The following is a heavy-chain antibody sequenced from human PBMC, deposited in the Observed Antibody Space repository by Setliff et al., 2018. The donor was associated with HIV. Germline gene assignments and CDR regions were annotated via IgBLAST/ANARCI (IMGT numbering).Heavy chain of an antibody. V-gene: IGHV4-39*01. D-gene: IGHD3-10*01. Sequence: SSETLSLTCTVSGGSMSSSSYYWGWIRQTPDKGLEWIGIIYYSGATYYNPSLTSRVTISVDTSRNQFSLKLRSVTAADTAAYYCARLGYVSGCFYNTPGPYYFDYWGQGALVTVSS. CDR2: IYYSGAT. CDR1: GGSMSSSSYY. J-gene: IGHJ4*02. CDR3: ARLGYVSGCFYNTPGPYYFDY.